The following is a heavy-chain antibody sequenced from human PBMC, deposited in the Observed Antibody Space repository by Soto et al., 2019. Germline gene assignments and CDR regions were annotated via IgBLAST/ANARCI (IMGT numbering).Heavy chain of an antibody. Sequence: RLSCSASGFTFSSYAMSWVRQAPGKVLEWVSTISESGGSTYYADSVKGRFTISRDNSKNTLHLQMNSLRAEDTAVYYCAKDLGAAAGYSYYPNGMHVWGQGTTVTV. V-gene: IGHV3-23*01. J-gene: IGHJ6*02. CDR1: GFTFSSYA. CDR2: ISESGGST. CDR3: AKDLGAAAGYSYYPNGMHV. D-gene: IGHD6-13*01.